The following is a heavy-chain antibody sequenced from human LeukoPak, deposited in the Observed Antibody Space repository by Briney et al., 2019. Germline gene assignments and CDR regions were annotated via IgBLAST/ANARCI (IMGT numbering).Heavy chain of an antibody. CDR1: GFTFSSYG. CDR3: ARHGGTRVTLVEVYYFDY. CDR2: ISYDGSNK. J-gene: IGHJ4*02. Sequence: GRSLRLSCAASGFTFSSYGMHWVRQAPGKGLEWVAVISYDGSNKYYADSVKGRFTISRDNSKNTLYLQMNSLRVEDTAVYYCARHGGTRVTLVEVYYFDYWGQGTLVTVSS. V-gene: IGHV3-30*03. D-gene: IGHD4-11*01.